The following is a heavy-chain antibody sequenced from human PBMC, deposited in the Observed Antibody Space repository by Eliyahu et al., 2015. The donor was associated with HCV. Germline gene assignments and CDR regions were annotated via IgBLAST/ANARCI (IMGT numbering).Heavy chain of an antibody. J-gene: IGHJ3*01. CDR3: ATEEYYYNSRGQALGF. V-gene: IGHV4-61*02. Sequence: QVQLQESGPGLVQPSQTLSLTCTVSGXPIRSGNYYWNWIRQSAGKGLEWIGRIYTSGSTNYNPSLKSRLTMSVDTAKNQFSLRLTSVTAADSAVYYCATEEYYYNSRGQALGFWGQGTMVAVSS. CDR2: IYTSGST. D-gene: IGHD3-22*01. CDR1: GXPIRSGNYY.